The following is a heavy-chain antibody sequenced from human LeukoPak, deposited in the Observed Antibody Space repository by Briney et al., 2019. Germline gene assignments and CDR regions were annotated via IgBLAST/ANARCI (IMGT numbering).Heavy chain of an antibody. Sequence: SETLSLTCTVSGDSITSYFWSWIRQPPGKGLEWIGEINHSGSTNYNPSLKSRVTISVDTSKNQFSLKLSSVTAADTAVYYCARGVYNYVLRYWGQGTLVTVSS. CDR2: INHSGST. D-gene: IGHD3-16*01. CDR1: GDSITSYF. CDR3: ARGVYNYVLRY. V-gene: IGHV4-34*01. J-gene: IGHJ4*02.